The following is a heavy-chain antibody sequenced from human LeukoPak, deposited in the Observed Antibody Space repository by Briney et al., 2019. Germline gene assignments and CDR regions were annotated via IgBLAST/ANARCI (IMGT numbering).Heavy chain of an antibody. CDR3: VRVKGTYFDY. CDR1: GFPLSSYS. V-gene: IGHV3-48*01. D-gene: IGHD1-1*01. CDR2: ISASGSAI. Sequence: GSLRLSCAASGFPLSSYSMNWVRQAPGKGLEWISYISASGSAIYYVDSVKGRVTVSRDNARNSLFLQMDSPRAEDTAVYYCVRVKGTYFDYWGPGTLVTVSS. J-gene: IGHJ4*02.